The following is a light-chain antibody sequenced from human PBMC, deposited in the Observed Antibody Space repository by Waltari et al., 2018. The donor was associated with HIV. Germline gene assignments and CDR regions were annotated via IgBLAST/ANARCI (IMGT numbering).Light chain of an antibody. V-gene: IGKV3D-15*01. CDR3: HQYGDWPPWT. CDR2: GAS. Sequence: EIVMTQSPAPLSVSPGERVTLSCRASQSISSKLAWYQQRPGQAPRLLIYGASTRATDSPARFSGSGSGTEFTLTISSLQAEYFAVYYCHQYGDWPPWTFGQGTKVEIK. CDR1: QSISSK. J-gene: IGKJ1*01.